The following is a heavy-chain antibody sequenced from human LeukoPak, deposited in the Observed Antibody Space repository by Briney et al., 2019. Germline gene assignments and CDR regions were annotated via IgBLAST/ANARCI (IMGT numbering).Heavy chain of an antibody. CDR2: INWNGGRP. D-gene: IGHD3-22*01. V-gene: IGHV3-20*04. CDR3: ASDTYYYGGSGYPTYAFDI. CDR1: GFTFDDYG. J-gene: IGHJ3*02. Sequence: GRSLRLSCAASGFTFDDYGMSWVRHAPGKGLEWVYGINWNGGRPGYADSVKGRFTISRGKAKQSLYLQMNRLIAEEPALTYCASDTYYYGGSGYPTYAFDIWGQGTRVTVSS.